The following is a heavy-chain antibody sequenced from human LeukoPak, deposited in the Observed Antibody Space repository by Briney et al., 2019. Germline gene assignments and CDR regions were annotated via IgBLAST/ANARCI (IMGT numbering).Heavy chain of an antibody. CDR3: AREEGGLGPLNYYYYYYMDV. CDR1: GFTFTDTY. J-gene: IGHJ6*03. Sequence: GGSLRLSCAVSGFTFTDTYMTWIRQAPGKGLESLSYISPSGTDISYADSVKGRFTISRDNSKNTLYLQMNSLRAEDTAVYYCAREEGGLGPLNYYYYYYMDVWGKGTTVTVSS. D-gene: IGHD1-26*01. CDR2: ISPSGTDI. V-gene: IGHV3-11*04.